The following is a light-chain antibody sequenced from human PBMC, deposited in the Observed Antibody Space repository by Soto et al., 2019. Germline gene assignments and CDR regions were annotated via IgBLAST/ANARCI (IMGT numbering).Light chain of an antibody. Sequence: QSALTQPASVSGSPGQSITISCTGTSSDVGGYNYVSWYQQQPGKAPKLMIYDVSNQPSGVSNRFSGSKSGNTASLTISGLQAEDEADYYCSSYTRSSTLYVVFGGGTKLTVL. J-gene: IGLJ2*01. CDR1: SSDVGGYNY. CDR3: SSYTRSSTLYVV. CDR2: DVS. V-gene: IGLV2-14*01.